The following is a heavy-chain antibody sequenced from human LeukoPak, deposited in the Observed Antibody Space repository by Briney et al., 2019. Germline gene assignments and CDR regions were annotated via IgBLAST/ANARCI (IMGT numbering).Heavy chain of an antibody. CDR2: VNSDGSST. J-gene: IGHJ4*02. CDR3: ATEGPLPGGHDY. CDR1: RSTFSSYW. V-gene: IGHV3-74*01. D-gene: IGHD2-15*01. Sequence: SGGSLRLSCAASRSTFSSYWMHWVRQAPGKGLVWVSRVNSDGSSTNYADSVKGRFTISRDNAKNTLYLQMNSLGAEDTAVYYCATEGPLPGGHDYWGQGTLVTVFS.